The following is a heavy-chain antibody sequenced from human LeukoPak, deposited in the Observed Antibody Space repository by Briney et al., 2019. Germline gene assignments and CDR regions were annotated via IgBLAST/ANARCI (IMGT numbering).Heavy chain of an antibody. V-gene: IGHV1-69*04. J-gene: IGHJ4*02. Sequence: ASVKVSCKASGGTFSSYAIGWVRQAPGQGLEWMGRIIPILGIANYAQKFQGRVTITADKSTSTAYMELSSLRSEDTAVYYCARSMVRGHFDYWGQGTLVTVSS. CDR1: GGTFSSYA. D-gene: IGHD3-10*01. CDR3: ARSMVRGHFDY. CDR2: IIPILGIA.